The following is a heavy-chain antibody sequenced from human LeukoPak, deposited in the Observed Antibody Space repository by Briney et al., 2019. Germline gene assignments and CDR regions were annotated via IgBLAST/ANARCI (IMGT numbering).Heavy chain of an antibody. V-gene: IGHV3-7*01. CDR2: IKQDGSEK. J-gene: IGHJ4*02. CDR1: GFTFSAYW. Sequence: GGSLRLSCAASGFTFSAYWMTWVRQAPGKGLEWVANIKQDGSEKYYVDSVKGRFTISKDNAKNSLYLQMNSLRAEDTAVYYCARDLYDFWSGSLDYWGQGTLVTVSS. CDR3: ARDLYDFWSGSLDY. D-gene: IGHD3-3*01.